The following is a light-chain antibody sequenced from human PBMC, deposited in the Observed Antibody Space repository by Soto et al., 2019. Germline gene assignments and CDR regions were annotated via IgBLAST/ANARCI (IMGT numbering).Light chain of an antibody. CDR3: QQYNDWPRT. Sequence: EIVMPQSPATLSVSPGERATLSCRATQSLSGNLAWYQQKPGQAPRLLIYGASVRATGIPARFSGSGSGTEFTLTISSLLSEDFAVYYCQQYNDWPRTFGQGTKV. V-gene: IGKV3-15*01. CDR1: QSLSGN. CDR2: GAS. J-gene: IGKJ1*01.